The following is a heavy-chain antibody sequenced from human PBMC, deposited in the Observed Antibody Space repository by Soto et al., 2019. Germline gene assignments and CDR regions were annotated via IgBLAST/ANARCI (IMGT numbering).Heavy chain of an antibody. D-gene: IGHD6-13*01. V-gene: IGHV1-46*01. CDR3: ARVFAAAGTRRYYYGMDV. CDR2: INPSGGSA. J-gene: IGHJ6*02. CDR1: GYTFTSYY. Sequence: ASVKVSCTASGYTFTSYYMHWVRQAPGQGLEWMGIINPSGGSASYAQRFQGRVTMTRDTSTSTVYMELSSLRSEDTAVYYCARVFAAAGTRRYYYGMDVWGQGTTVTVSS.